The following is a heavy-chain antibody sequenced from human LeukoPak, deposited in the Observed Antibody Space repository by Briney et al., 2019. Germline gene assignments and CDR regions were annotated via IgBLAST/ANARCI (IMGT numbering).Heavy chain of an antibody. J-gene: IGHJ4*02. CDR3: ARGTHYYDSGTYYFDY. V-gene: IGHV3-11*01. Sequence: PGGSLRLSCAASGFTFSDYYMSWIRQAPGKGLEWLSYISSSGSTIYYADSVKGRFTISRDNAKNSLYLRMNSLRAEDTAVYYCARGTHYYDSGTYYFDYWGQGTLVTVSS. D-gene: IGHD3-10*01. CDR1: GFTFSDYY. CDR2: ISSSGSTI.